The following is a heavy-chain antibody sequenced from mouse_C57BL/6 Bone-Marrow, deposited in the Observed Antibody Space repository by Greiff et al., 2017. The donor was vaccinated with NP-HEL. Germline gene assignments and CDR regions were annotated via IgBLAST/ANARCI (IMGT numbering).Heavy chain of an antibody. V-gene: IGHV1-42*01. D-gene: IGHD2-4*01. Sequence: VHVKQSGPELVKPGASVKISCKASGYSFTGYYMNWVKQSPEKSLEWIGEINPSTGGTTYNQKFKAKATLTVDKSSSTAYMQLKSLTSEDSAVYYCARCDYDEDYAMDYWGQGTSVTVSS. CDR1: GYSFTGYY. CDR3: ARCDYDEDYAMDY. CDR2: INPSTGGT. J-gene: IGHJ4*01.